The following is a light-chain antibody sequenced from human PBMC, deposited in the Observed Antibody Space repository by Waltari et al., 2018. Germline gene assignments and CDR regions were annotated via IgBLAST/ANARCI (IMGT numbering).Light chain of an antibody. CDR2: GAS. CDR3: QQFGGSVLYT. Sequence: EIVLTQSPGTLSLSPGERATLSCRASQSLDSSHLAWYQQKPGQAPRLLIYGASSRATGIPDRFSGSGSGTDFTLTISRLEPEDFAVYYCQQFGGSVLYTFGQGTKVEI. V-gene: IGKV3-20*01. CDR1: QSLDSSH. J-gene: IGKJ2*01.